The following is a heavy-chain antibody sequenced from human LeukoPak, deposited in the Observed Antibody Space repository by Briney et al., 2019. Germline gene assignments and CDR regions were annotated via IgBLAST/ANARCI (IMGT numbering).Heavy chain of an antibody. D-gene: IGHD1-26*01. CDR1: GGSISSGGYY. CDR2: IYYSGST. Sequence: SQTLSLTCTVSGGSISSGGYYWSWIRQHPGKGLEWIGYIYYSGSTYYNPSLKSRVTISVDTSKNQFSLKLSSVTAADTAVYYCAREIVVGAAYFDYWGQGTLVTVSS. CDR3: AREIVVGAAYFDY. J-gene: IGHJ4*02. V-gene: IGHV4-31*03.